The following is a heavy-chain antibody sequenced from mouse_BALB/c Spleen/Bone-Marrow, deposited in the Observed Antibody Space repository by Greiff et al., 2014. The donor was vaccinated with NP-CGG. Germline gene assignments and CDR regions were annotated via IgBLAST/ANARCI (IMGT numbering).Heavy chain of an antibody. CDR2: ISSGGSYT. CDR1: GFTFSNYG. V-gene: IGHV5-6*01. J-gene: IGHJ4*01. CDR3: ARRDGGPMDY. Sequence: VQLKDPGGDLVKPGGSLKLSCAASGFTFSNYGMSWVRQTPDKRLEWVATISSGGSYTYYPDSVKGRFTISRDNAKNTLYLQMSSLKSEDTAMYYCARRDGGPMDYWGQGTSVTVSS. D-gene: IGHD2-3*01.